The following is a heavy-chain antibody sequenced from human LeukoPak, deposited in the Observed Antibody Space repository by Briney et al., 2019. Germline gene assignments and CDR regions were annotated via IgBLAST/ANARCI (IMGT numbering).Heavy chain of an antibody. D-gene: IGHD1-26*01. CDR3: ARPSSGSYYVSFDY. CDR1: GYTFTSCG. J-gene: IGHJ4*02. CDR2: INPNSGGT. Sequence: ASVKVSCKASGYTFTSCGISWVRQAPGQGLEWMGRINPNSGGTNYAQKFQGRVTMTRDTSISTAYMELSRLRSDDTAVYYCARPSSGSYYVSFDYWGQGTLVTVSS. V-gene: IGHV1-2*06.